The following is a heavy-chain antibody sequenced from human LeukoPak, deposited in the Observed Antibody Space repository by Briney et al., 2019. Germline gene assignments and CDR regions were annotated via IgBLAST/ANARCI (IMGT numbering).Heavy chain of an antibody. CDR3: ASQLGHYDILTGYSKQHFDY. D-gene: IGHD3-9*01. Sequence: TSETLSLTCTVSGDSISSSSYYWGWIRQPPGKGLEWIGSIYYSGSTYYNPSLKSRVTISVDTSKNQFSLKLNSVTAADTAVYYCASQLGHYDILTGYSKQHFDYWGQGTLVTVSS. CDR2: IYYSGST. CDR1: GDSISSSSYY. V-gene: IGHV4-39*07. J-gene: IGHJ4*02.